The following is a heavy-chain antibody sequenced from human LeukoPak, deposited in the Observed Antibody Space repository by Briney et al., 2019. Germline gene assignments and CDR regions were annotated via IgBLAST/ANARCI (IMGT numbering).Heavy chain of an antibody. CDR2: IIPIFGTA. J-gene: IGHJ4*02. CDR3: ARPESSYSSSWYDFDY. D-gene: IGHD6-13*01. V-gene: IGHV1-69*01. CDR1: GGTFSSYA. Sequence: AASVKVSCKASGGTFSSYAISWVRQAPGQGLEWMGGIIPIFGTANYAQKFQGRVTITADESTSTAYMELSSLRSEDTAVYYCARPESSYSSSWYDFDYWGQGTLVTVSS.